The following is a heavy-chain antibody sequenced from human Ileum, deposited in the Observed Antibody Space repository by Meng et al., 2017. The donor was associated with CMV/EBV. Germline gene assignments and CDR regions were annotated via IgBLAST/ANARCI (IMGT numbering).Heavy chain of an antibody. D-gene: IGHD5-12*01. CDR2: IEQDGSGK. CDR3: ARDRGFDSYDY. J-gene: IGHJ4*02. CDR1: GFTFSSYW. V-gene: IGHV3-7*01. Sequence: EVQLVESGGDLVQPVGSLRLSCAASGFTFSSYWMTWVRQAPGKGLQWVANIEQDGSGKYYVDSVKGRFTISRDNAKNTLYLQMNSLRVEDTAVYYCARDRGFDSYDYWGQGILVTVSS.